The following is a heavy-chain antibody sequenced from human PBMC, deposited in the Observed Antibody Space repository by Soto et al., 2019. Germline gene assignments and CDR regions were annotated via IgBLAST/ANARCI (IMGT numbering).Heavy chain of an antibody. J-gene: IGHJ4*02. Sequence: GGSLRLSCAASGFTFRSYWMSWVRQAPGKGLEWVANIKQDGSEKYYVDSVKGRFTISRDNAKNSLYLQMNSLRAEDTAVYYCARDPIVGATLWGQGTLVTVSS. CDR2: IKQDGSEK. CDR1: GFTFRSYW. CDR3: ARDPIVGATL. V-gene: IGHV3-7*01. D-gene: IGHD1-26*01.